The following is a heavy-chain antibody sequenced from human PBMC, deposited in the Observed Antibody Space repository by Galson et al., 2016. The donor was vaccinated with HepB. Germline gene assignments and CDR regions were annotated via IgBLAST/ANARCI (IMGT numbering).Heavy chain of an antibody. V-gene: IGHV4-31*03. D-gene: IGHD3-10*01. CDR3: AGGWFGEFSRNNWFNP. Sequence: TLSLTCTVSGGSISSGGYYWSWIRQHPGKGLEFIGYICYSGSSYYNPSLKSRISMSVDTSKNQFSLRLSSVTAADTAVYYCAGGWFGEFSRNNWFNPWGQGTLVTVSS. J-gene: IGHJ5*02. CDR1: GGSISSGGYY. CDR2: ICYSGSS.